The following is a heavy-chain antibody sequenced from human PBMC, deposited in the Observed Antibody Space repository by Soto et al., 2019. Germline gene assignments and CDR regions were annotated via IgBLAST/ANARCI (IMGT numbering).Heavy chain of an antibody. D-gene: IGHD2-15*01. CDR3: ARDLSYCSGGSCYPTPDYYYGMDV. CDR1: GGSISSYY. J-gene: IGHJ6*02. Sequence: SETLSLTCTVSGGSISSYYWSWVRQPAGKGLEWIGRIYTSGSTNYNPSLKSRVTMSVDTSKNQFSLKLSSVTAADTAVYYCARDLSYCSGGSCYPTPDYYYGMDVWGQGTTVTVSS. V-gene: IGHV4-4*07. CDR2: IYTSGST.